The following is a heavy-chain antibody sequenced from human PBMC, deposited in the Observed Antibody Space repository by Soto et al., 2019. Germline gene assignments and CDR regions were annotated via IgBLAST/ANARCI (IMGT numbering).Heavy chain of an antibody. D-gene: IGHD4-4*01. J-gene: IGHJ4*02. CDR3: ARRVTRPERFDY. CDR1: GGSISRSSYY. Sequence: QLQLQESGPGLVKPSETLSLTCTVSGGSISRSSYYWGWIRQPPGKGLEWIGNIYYSGNPYYNPSLQSRVTISVDTSKNQFSLKLTSATAADTAVYYCARRVTRPERFDYWGQGALVTVSS. V-gene: IGHV4-39*01. CDR2: IYYSGNP.